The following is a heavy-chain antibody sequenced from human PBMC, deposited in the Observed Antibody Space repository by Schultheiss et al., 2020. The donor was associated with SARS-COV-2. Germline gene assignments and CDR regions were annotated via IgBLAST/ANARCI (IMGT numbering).Heavy chain of an antibody. CDR1: GYTFTSYD. CDR3: ARASYGGNSEVGDY. V-gene: IGHV1-8*01. CDR2: MNPNSGGT. J-gene: IGHJ4*02. D-gene: IGHD4-23*01. Sequence: ASVKVSCKASGYTFTSYDINWVRQATGQGLEWMGWMNPNSGGTNYAQKFQGRVTMTRDTSISTAYMELSSLRSEDTAVYYCARASYGGNSEVGDYWGQGTLVTVSS.